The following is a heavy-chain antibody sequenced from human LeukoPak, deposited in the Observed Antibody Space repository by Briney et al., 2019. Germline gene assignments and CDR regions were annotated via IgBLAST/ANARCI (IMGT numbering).Heavy chain of an antibody. Sequence: GVSLTLSCAASGFTLSNYALSWARQARGEGVEGVANISGSGGSTYYAGSVKGRFTISRDNYKNTLYLKMNSMTAEDTGVFYSAGGIVGPTFDYWGQGTLVTVSS. CDR1: GFTLSNYA. V-gene: IGHV3-23*01. CDR3: AGGIVGPTFDY. D-gene: IGHD1-26*01. J-gene: IGHJ4*02. CDR2: ISGSGGST.